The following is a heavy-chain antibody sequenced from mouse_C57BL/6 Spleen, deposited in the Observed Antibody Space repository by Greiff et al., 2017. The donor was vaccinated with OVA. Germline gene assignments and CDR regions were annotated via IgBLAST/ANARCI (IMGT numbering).Heavy chain of an antibody. V-gene: IGHV1-59*01. CDR3: ARSYGNYVDY. CDR1: GYTFTSYW. D-gene: IGHD2-1*01. CDR2: IDPSDSYT. J-gene: IGHJ2*01. Sequence: QVQLQQPGAELVRPGPSVKLSCKASGYTFTSYWMHWVKQRPGQGLEWIGVIDPSDSYTNYNQKFKGKATLTVDTSSSTAYMQLSSLTSEDSAVYYCARSYGNYVDYWGQGTTLTVSS.